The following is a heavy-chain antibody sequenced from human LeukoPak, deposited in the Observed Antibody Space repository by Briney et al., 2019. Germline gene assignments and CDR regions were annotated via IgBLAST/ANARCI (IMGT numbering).Heavy chain of an antibody. CDR1: GGTFSSYA. V-gene: IGHV1-69*13. CDR3: ATDLLGYCSGGSCSYFDY. J-gene: IGHJ4*02. D-gene: IGHD2-15*01. Sequence: SVTVSCKASGGTFSSYAISWVRQAPGQGLEWMGGIIPIFGTANYAQKFQGRVTITADESTSTAYMELSSLRSEDTAVYYCATDLLGYCSGGSCSYFDYWGQGTLVTVSS. CDR2: IIPIFGTA.